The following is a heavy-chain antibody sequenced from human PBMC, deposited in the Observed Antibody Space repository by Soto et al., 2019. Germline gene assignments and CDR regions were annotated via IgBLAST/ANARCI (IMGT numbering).Heavy chain of an antibody. CDR2: IWYDGGRD. CDR3: ARGTSHFYYYMAV. Sequence: QVQLVESGGGVVQPGTSLRLSCTASGFKFSYYGMHWVRQGPGKGLEWVAVIWYDGGRDYYSDSVEGRFTISRDNFKNTVYLEMNSLRVEDTAVYYCARGTSHFYYYMAVWGEGTRVTVSS. V-gene: IGHV3-33*01. D-gene: IGHD3-16*01. J-gene: IGHJ6*03. CDR1: GFKFSYYG.